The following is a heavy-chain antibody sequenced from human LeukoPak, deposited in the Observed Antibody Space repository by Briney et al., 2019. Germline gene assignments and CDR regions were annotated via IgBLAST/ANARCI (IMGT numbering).Heavy chain of an antibody. CDR1: GGSFSGYY. CDR3: ARGVRDGYNPGPFDY. CDR2: INHSGST. Sequence: SETLSLTCAVYGGSFSGYYWIWIRQPPGKGLELIGEINHSGSTNYNPSLKSRVTISVDTSKNQFSLKLSSVTAADTVVYYCARGVRDGYNPGPFDYWGQGPLVTVSS. D-gene: IGHD5-12*01. V-gene: IGHV4-34*01. J-gene: IGHJ4*02.